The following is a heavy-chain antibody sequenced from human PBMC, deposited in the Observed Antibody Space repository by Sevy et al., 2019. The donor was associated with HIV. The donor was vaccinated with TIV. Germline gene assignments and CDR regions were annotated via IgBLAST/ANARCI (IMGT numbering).Heavy chain of an antibody. D-gene: IGHD3-10*01. V-gene: IGHV1-2*02. Sequence: ASVKVSCKASGYTLSAYHMHWVRQAPGQGLEWMGWINTNSGGTHYAQKFQGRVTMTRDTSVSTAYMELSRLRFDDTATYYCARGPFVHVWSFAHGMDVWGQGTTVTVSS. J-gene: IGHJ6*02. CDR2: INTNSGGT. CDR3: ARGPFVHVWSFAHGMDV. CDR1: GYTLSAYH.